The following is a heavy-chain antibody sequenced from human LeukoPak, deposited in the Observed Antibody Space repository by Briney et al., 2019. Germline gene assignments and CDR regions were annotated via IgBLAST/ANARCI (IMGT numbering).Heavy chain of an antibody. D-gene: IGHD3-22*01. J-gene: IGHJ4*02. V-gene: IGHV3-30*18. CDR2: ISFDGNKE. CDR1: GFTFSSYA. CDR3: AKPIRHPYDSSGLFDH. Sequence: GGSLRLSCAASGFTFSSYAMHWVRQPPGKGLEWVAGISFDGNKEDYPDSLKGRFTVSRDNSKNMLFLQMKTPRPEDTAVYYCAKPIRHPYDSSGLFDHWGQGALVTVSS.